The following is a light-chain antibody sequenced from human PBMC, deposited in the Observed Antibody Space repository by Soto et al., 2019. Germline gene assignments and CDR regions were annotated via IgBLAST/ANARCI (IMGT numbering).Light chain of an antibody. CDR3: QQLNSFPIP. CDR2: GAS. CDR1: QGISSF. J-gene: IGKJ3*01. V-gene: IGKV1-9*01. Sequence: IQLTQSPSSLSASVGDRVTITCRASQGISSFLAWYQQKPGKAPKLLIYGASTLQSGVPSRFSGSGSGTDFTLTIGSLQPEDFAPDYCQQLNSFPIPFGPGTKVDIK.